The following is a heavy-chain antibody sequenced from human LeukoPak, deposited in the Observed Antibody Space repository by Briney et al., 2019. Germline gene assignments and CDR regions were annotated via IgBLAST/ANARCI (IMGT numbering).Heavy chain of an antibody. V-gene: IGHV4-4*02. CDR3: TRGSGSFSSFGF. J-gene: IGHJ4*02. CDR2: VHLNGAT. CDR1: GCSILSTNW. Sequence: SETLAPTCAASGCSILSTNWWRCVRHPPGKGLEWIVVVHLNGATNYNPSVEGRVTMSIDKSKNHLSLEVISVTAADTAMYYCTRGSGSFSSFGFWGQGTLVTVSS. D-gene: IGHD3-3*01.